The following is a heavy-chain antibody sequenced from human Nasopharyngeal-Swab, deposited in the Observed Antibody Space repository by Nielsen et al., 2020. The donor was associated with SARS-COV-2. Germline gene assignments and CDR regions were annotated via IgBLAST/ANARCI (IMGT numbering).Heavy chain of an antibody. CDR1: GFIFSGSA. Sequence: GESLKISCAVSGFIFSGSAMHWVRQASGKGLEWVGRIGDKDHNYATTYGAAVKGRFTISRDDSKNTAFLQMDSLKTEDTALYYCTTDYYFDYWGQGTLVTVSS. J-gene: IGHJ4*02. CDR3: TTDYYFDY. V-gene: IGHV3-73*01. CDR2: IGDKDHNYAT.